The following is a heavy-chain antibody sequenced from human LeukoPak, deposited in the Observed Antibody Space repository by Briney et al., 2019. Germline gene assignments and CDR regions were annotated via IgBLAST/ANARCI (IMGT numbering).Heavy chain of an antibody. CDR3: ARDPDYYGSAKVLDI. CDR1: GDSISSYY. J-gene: IGHJ3*02. V-gene: IGHV4-59*06. D-gene: IGHD3-10*01. CDR2: IYYSGNT. Sequence: PSETLSLTCTVSGDSISSYYWSWIRQHPGKGLEWIGYIYYSGNTYYNPSLKSRVTISVDTSKNQFSLKLTSVTAADTAVYYCARDPDYYGSAKVLDIWGQGTMVTVSS.